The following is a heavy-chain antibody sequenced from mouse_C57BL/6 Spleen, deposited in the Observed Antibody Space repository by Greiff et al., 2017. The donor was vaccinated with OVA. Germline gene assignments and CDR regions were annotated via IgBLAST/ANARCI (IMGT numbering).Heavy chain of an antibody. CDR1: GFTFSSYG. CDR3: ARQGNGNYSGFAY. D-gene: IGHD2-1*01. CDR2: ISSGGSYT. V-gene: IGHV5-6*01. J-gene: IGHJ3*01. Sequence: EVLLVESGGDLVKPGGSLKLSCAASGFTFSSYGMSWVRQTPDKRLEWVATISSGGSYTYYPDSVKGRFTISRDNAKNTLYLQMSSLKSEDTAMYYCARQGNGNYSGFAYWGQGTLVTVAT.